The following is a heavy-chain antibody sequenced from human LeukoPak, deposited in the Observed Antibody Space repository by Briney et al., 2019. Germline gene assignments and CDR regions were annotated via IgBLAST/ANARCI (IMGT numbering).Heavy chain of an antibody. Sequence: SETLSLTCTVSGYSISSGYYWGWIRQPPGKGLGWIGSIYHSGSTYYNPSLKSRVTISVDTSKNQFSLKLSSVTAADTAVYYCARHMGRWLQYYYFDYWGQGTLVTVSS. D-gene: IGHD5-24*01. CDR2: IYHSGST. V-gene: IGHV4-38-2*02. CDR3: ARHMGRWLQYYYFDY. J-gene: IGHJ4*02. CDR1: GYSISSGYY.